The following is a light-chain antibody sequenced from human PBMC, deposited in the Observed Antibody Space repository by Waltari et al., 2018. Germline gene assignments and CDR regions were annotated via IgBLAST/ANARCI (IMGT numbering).Light chain of an antibody. CDR1: SSYVGRYNL. CDR2: EGS. J-gene: IGLJ3*02. CDR3: CSYAGSWV. Sequence: QSALTQPAAVSGAPGQSIPISCPGTSSYVGRYNLVSWSQQHPGKAPKLMIYEGSKRPSGVSNRFSGSKSGNTASLTISGLQAEDEADYYCCSYAGSWVFGGGTKLTVL. V-gene: IGLV2-23*01.